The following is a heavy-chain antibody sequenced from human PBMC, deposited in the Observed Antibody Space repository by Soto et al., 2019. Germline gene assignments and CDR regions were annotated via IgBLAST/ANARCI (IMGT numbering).Heavy chain of an antibody. CDR2: IIPIFATV. CDR1: GGSFSSNP. D-gene: IGHD5-18*01. CDR3: ASGGRGYSSAPRYYFDY. Sequence: QVQLVQSGSEVKKPGSSVKVSCKASGGSFSSNPISWVRQAPGQGLEWMAGIIPIFATVHYAEKFQGRVTITADESTTTAYMERTSLRAEDTAVYFCASGGRGYSSAPRYYFDYWGQGTLVTVS. V-gene: IGHV1-69*01. J-gene: IGHJ4*02.